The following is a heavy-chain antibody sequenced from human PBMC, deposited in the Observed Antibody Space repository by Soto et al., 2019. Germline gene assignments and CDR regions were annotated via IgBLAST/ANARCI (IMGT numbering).Heavy chain of an antibody. Sequence: GGSLRLSCSASGFSFSSYAMHWVRQAPGKGLEYVSAISSNGGSTYYADSVKGRCTISRDNSKNTLYLQMSSLRAEDTAVYYCVKGARELVRFLDWPHYYYGMDVWGQGTTVTVSS. V-gene: IGHV3-64D*08. CDR3: VKGARELVRFLDWPHYYYGMDV. J-gene: IGHJ6*02. CDR2: ISSNGGST. D-gene: IGHD3-3*01. CDR1: GFSFSSYA.